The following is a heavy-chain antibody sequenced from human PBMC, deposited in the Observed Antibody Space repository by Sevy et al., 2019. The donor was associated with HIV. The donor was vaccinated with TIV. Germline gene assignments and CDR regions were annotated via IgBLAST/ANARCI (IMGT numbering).Heavy chain of an antibody. CDR2: ISYDGNNK. CDR3: AKEGDFWSGRDAFDI. V-gene: IGHV3-30-3*01. J-gene: IGHJ3*02. Sequence: GGSLRLSCAASGFTITGKAVHWVRQAPGKGLEWVAVISYDGNNKNYADSVKGRFNISRDKSKNVVYLELNSLRAEDTAVYYCAKEGDFWSGRDAFDIWGQGTTVTVSS. D-gene: IGHD3-3*01. CDR1: GFTITGKA.